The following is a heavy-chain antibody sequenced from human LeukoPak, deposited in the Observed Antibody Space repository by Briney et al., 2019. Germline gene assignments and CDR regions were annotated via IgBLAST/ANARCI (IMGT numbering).Heavy chain of an antibody. CDR2: ITGSGGST. Sequence: PGGSLRPSCAASGFTFSNYAMSWVRQAPGKGLEWVSAITGSGGSTYYANSVKGRFTISRDNSKNTLYLQMNSLRAEDTAIYSCAKWGDYDVFTGYYDADYWGQGTLVTVSS. J-gene: IGHJ4*02. V-gene: IGHV3-23*01. CDR1: GFTFSNYA. D-gene: IGHD3-9*01. CDR3: AKWGDYDVFTGYYDADY.